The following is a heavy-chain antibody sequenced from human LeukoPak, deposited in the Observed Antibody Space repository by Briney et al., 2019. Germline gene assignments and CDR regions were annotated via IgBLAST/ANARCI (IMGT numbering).Heavy chain of an antibody. CDR2: INHSGST. CDR3: ARVNGDYVGVTFYNWFDP. Sequence: SETLSLTCAVYGGSFSGYYWSWIRQPPGKGLEWIGEINHSGSTNYNPSLKSRVTMSVDTSKNQFSLKLSSVTAADTAVYYCARVNGDYVGVTFYNWFDPWGQGTLVTVSS. J-gene: IGHJ5*02. CDR1: GGSFSGYY. D-gene: IGHD4-17*01. V-gene: IGHV4-34*01.